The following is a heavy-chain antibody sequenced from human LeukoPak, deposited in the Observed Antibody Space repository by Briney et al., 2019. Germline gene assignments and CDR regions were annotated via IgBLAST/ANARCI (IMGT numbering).Heavy chain of an antibody. Sequence: GESLQISCKGSGYSFTSYWIGWVRQMPGKGLEWMGIIYPGDFDTRYSPSLQGQVTISADKSISTAYLQWSSLKAPDTAMYYCARRSRQTSGWYAPHDAFDIWGQGTMVTVSS. D-gene: IGHD6-19*01. CDR1: GYSFTSYW. CDR3: ARRSRQTSGWYAPHDAFDI. V-gene: IGHV5-51*01. CDR2: IYPGDFDT. J-gene: IGHJ3*02.